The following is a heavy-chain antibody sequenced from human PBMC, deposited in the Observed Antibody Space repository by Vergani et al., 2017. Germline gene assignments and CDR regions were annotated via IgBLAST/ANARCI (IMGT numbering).Heavy chain of an antibody. D-gene: IGHD1-14*01. J-gene: IGHJ5*02. Sequence: QVQLVESGGGVVQPGRSLRLSCAASGFTFNQYGMHWVRQAPGKGLEWVAVTWYDGNNKQYADSVKGRFTISRDNSKSTMYLQMNSLRDEYTGVNYCARDLRLLYNRFDPWGQGTLVTVSS. V-gene: IGHV3-33*01. CDR3: ARDLRLLYNRFDP. CDR2: TWYDGNNK. CDR1: GFTFNQYG.